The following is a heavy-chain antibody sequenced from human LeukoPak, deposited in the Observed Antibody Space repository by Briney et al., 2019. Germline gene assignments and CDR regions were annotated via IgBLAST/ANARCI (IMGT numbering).Heavy chain of an antibody. CDR1: GFTFSNYG. CDR2: TSYDGSSK. Sequence: PGRSLRLSCAASGFTFSNYGMHWVRQAPGKGLEWVAVTSYDGSSKYYADSVKGRFTISRDNSKNTLYLQMSSLSPEDTAVYYCAKDLGVHWQVPYYSDFWGQGTLVTVSS. CDR3: AKDLGVHWQVPYYSDF. D-gene: IGHD6-19*01. J-gene: IGHJ4*02. V-gene: IGHV3-30*18.